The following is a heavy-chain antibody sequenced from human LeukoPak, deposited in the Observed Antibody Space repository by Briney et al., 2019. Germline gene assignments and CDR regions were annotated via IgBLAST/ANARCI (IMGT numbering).Heavy chain of an antibody. Sequence: ASVKVSCKASGYTFTSYGISWVRQAPGQGLEWMGWISAYNGNTNYAQKLQGRVTMTTDTSTSTAYMELSSLRSEDTAVYYCARGPFVGYSGYDYVDYWGQGTLVTVSS. CDR1: GYTFTSYG. J-gene: IGHJ4*02. V-gene: IGHV1-18*01. CDR2: ISAYNGNT. CDR3: ARGPFVGYSGYDYVDY. D-gene: IGHD5-12*01.